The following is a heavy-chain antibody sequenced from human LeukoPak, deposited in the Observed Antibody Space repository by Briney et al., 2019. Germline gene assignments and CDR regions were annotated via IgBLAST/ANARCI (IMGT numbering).Heavy chain of an antibody. V-gene: IGHV4-59*12. CDR2: IYYSGST. J-gene: IGHJ4*02. CDR1: GGSISGYH. D-gene: IGHD2-15*01. CDR3: AREGYCSGGSCYGRNYFDY. Sequence: SETLSLTCNVSGGSISGYHWSWIRQPPGKGLEWIGYIYYSGSTNYNPSLKSRVTISVDTSKNQFPLKLSSVTAADTAVYYCAREGYCSGGSCYGRNYFDYWGQGTLVTVSP.